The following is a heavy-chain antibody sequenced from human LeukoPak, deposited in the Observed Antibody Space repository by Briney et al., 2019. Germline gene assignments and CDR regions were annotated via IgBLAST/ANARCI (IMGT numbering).Heavy chain of an antibody. CDR2: TNPNSGGT. D-gene: IGHD1-26*01. V-gene: IGHV1-2*02. CDR3: AGSKYSGSNFDY. J-gene: IGHJ4*02. CDR1: GYTFTGYY. Sequence: ASVKVSCTASGYTFTGYYMHWVRQAPGQGLEWMGWTNPNSGGTNYAQKFQGRVTMTRDTSISTAHMELSRLRSDDTAVYYCAGSKYSGSNFDYWGQGTLVTVSS.